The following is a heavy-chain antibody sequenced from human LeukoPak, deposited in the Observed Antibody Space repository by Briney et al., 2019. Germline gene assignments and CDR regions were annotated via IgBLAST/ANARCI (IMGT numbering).Heavy chain of an antibody. CDR3: ATGPIVVVTSVWFDP. CDR1: GGIFSSYA. Sequence: ASVKVSCKASGGIFSSYAISWVRQAPGKGLEWMGGFDPEDGETIYAQKFQGRVTMTEDTSTDTAYMELSSLRSEDTAVYYCATGPIVVVTSVWFDPWGQGTLVTVSS. CDR2: FDPEDGET. V-gene: IGHV1-24*01. D-gene: IGHD2-21*02. J-gene: IGHJ5*02.